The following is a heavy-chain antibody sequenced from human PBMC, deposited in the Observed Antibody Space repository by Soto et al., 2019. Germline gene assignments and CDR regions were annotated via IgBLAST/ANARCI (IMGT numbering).Heavy chain of an antibody. J-gene: IGHJ4*02. D-gene: IGHD6-19*01. Sequence: QVTLKESGPVLVKPTETLTLTCTVSGFSLSNARMGVSWIRQPPGKALEWLAHIFSNDEKSYSTSLKSRLTTSEDTSKSQVVLTMTNMDPVDTATYYYALITRSNSSDWYWPDYWGQGTLVTVSS. CDR3: ALITRSNSSDWYWPDY. CDR2: IFSNDEK. CDR1: GFSLSNARMG. V-gene: IGHV2-26*01.